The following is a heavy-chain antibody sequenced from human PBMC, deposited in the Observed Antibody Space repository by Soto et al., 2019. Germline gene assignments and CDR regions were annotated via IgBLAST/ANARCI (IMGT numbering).Heavy chain of an antibody. CDR2: IIPIFGTA. CDR3: ARGAVDATNYYYYYGMDV. Sequence: SVKVSCKASGGTFSSYAISWVRQAPGQGLEWMGGIIPIFGTANYAQKFQGRVTITADESTSTAYMELSSLRSEDTAVYYCARGAVDATNYYYYYGMDVWGQGTTVTAP. J-gene: IGHJ6*02. CDR1: GGTFSSYA. V-gene: IGHV1-69*13. D-gene: IGHD1-1*01.